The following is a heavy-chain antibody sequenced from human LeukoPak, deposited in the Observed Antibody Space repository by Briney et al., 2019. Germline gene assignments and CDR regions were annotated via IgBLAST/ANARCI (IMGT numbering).Heavy chain of an antibody. Sequence: GGSLRLSCAASGFTFSSYETNWVRQAPGKGLEWVSYISSSGSTIYYADSVKGRFTISRDNAKNSLYLQMNSLRAEDTAVYYCAGIDYYDSSGYYYVEDYWGQGTLVTVSS. J-gene: IGHJ4*02. V-gene: IGHV3-48*03. CDR2: ISSSGSTI. D-gene: IGHD3-22*01. CDR1: GFTFSSYE. CDR3: AGIDYYDSSGYYYVEDY.